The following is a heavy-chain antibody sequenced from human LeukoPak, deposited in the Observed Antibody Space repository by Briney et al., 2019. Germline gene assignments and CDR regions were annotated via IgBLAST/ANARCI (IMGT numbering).Heavy chain of an antibody. CDR3: ARDADYGGRLDN. V-gene: IGHV3-23*01. J-gene: IGHJ4*02. D-gene: IGHD4-23*01. CDR1: GFTFSSYA. CDR2: IGASGGST. Sequence: GGSLRLSCATSGFTFSSYAMSWVRQAPGKGLEWVSGIGASGGSTYYADSVKGRFTFSRDNSKNTLYLQMNSLRAEDTAVYYCARDADYGGRLDNWGQGTLVTVSS.